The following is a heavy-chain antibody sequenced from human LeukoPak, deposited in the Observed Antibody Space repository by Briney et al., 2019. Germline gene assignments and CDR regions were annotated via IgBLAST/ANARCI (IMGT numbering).Heavy chain of an antibody. D-gene: IGHD3-3*01. Sequence: GESLRLSCIASGFTFRSYRMNWVRQAPGKGLEWVSSISSSGNISYADSLKGRLTVSRDNARRPLSLEIHSLRPEDTAVYFCARDSYYDFWRGAYNSYMAVWGEGTTVTVSS. CDR1: GFTFRSYR. V-gene: IGHV3-21*01. CDR2: ISSSGNI. J-gene: IGHJ6*03. CDR3: ARDSYYDFWRGAYNSYMAV.